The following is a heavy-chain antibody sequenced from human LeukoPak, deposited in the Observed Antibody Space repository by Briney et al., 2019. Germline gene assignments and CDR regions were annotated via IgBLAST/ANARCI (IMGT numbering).Heavy chain of an antibody. CDR1: GFTFSRYW. D-gene: IGHD3-3*01. J-gene: IGHJ1*01. CDR2: IKSDGKT. V-gene: IGHV3-74*01. CDR3: ARAPSEVGGYYPEYFRH. Sequence: GGSLRLSCEASGFTFSRYWMHWVRQAPGKGLVWVSRIKSDGKTNYADSVKGRFTISRDNAKNTVSLQMNSLRADDTGVYYCARAPSEVGGYYPEYFRHWGQGTQVTVSS.